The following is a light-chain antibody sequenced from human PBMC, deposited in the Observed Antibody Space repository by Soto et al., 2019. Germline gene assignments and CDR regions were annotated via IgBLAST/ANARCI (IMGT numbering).Light chain of an antibody. Sequence: EVVLTQSPGTLSVNPGERVTLSCLARQRVSSSCLAWYQQKPGQAPRLLIFGASTRATGIPARFSGSGSGTEFTLTISSLQSEDFAVYYCQQYNNWPRITFGQGTRLE. CDR1: QRVSSS. V-gene: IGKV3-15*01. CDR3: QQYNNWPRIT. CDR2: GAS. J-gene: IGKJ5*01.